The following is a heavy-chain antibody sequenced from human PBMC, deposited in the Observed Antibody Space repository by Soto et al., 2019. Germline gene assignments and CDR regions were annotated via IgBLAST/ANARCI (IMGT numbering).Heavy chain of an antibody. Sequence: EVQLVESGGGLVQPGESLKLSCAASGFTLSGSAVHWVRQASGKGLEWVGRIRSKTHSYATEYIASVKGRFTMPRDDSNNTAYLQMNGLKTDDTAVYYCTRSGGSYSFGYWGQGTLVTVSS. CDR2: IRSKTHSYAT. J-gene: IGHJ4*02. V-gene: IGHV3-73*02. CDR1: GFTLSGSA. D-gene: IGHD1-26*01. CDR3: TRSGGSYSFGY.